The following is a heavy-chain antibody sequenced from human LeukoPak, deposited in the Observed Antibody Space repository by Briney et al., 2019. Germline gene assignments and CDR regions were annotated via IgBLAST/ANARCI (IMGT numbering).Heavy chain of an antibody. D-gene: IGHD1-26*01. Sequence: SETLSLTCTVSGGSISSYYWSWIRQPPGQGLEWIAYIHSSGYTNYNPSLKSRVTISVDTSKNQFSLKVTSVTAADTAVYYCAKRQGPNSGSYDYFDPWDQGTLVTVSS. J-gene: IGHJ5*02. CDR3: AKRQGPNSGSYDYFDP. CDR2: IHSSGYT. CDR1: GGSISSYY. V-gene: IGHV4-4*09.